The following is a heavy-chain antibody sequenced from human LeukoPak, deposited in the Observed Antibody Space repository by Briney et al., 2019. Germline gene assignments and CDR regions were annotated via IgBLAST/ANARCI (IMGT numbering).Heavy chain of an antibody. CDR1: GYSFTSYW. J-gene: IGHJ3*02. D-gene: IGHD3-10*01. CDR3: ARLTGYYGSGSYYNDAFDI. CDR2: IYPGDSDT. V-gene: IGHV5-51*01. Sequence: GESLKISCKGSGYSFTSYWIGWVRQMPGKGLEWMGIIYPGDSDTRYSPSFQGQVTISADKSISTAYLQWSSLKASDTAMYYCARLTGYYGSGSYYNDAFDIWGQGTMVTVSS.